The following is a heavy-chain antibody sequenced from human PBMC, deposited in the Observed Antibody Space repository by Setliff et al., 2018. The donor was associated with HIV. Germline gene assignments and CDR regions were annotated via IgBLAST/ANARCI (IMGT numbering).Heavy chain of an antibody. D-gene: IGHD3-9*01. CDR2: VNPRNGGI. Sequence: ASVKVSCKSSGYTFIDYYLHWVRQAPGQGLEWVGWVNPRNGGINYSQRFQGRVTMTRDASTRTVYMELSRLRSGDTAVYYCASHAMTVDTGLFHYWGQGTLVTVSS. J-gene: IGHJ4*02. V-gene: IGHV1-2*02. CDR1: GYTFIDYY. CDR3: ASHAMTVDTGLFHY.